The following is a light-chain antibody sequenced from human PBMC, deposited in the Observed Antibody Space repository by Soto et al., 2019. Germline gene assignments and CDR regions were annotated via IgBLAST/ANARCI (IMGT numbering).Light chain of an antibody. Sequence: QSVLTQPPSASGTPGQRVTISCSGSSSNIGRNTVNWYQQLPGTAPKVLIYSNNQRPSGVPDRLSGSKSGSSGSLAISGLQSDDEADYYCAAWDDSLNAVVFGGGTKHTVL. V-gene: IGLV1-44*01. J-gene: IGLJ2*01. CDR1: SSNIGRNT. CDR2: SNN. CDR3: AAWDDSLNAVV.